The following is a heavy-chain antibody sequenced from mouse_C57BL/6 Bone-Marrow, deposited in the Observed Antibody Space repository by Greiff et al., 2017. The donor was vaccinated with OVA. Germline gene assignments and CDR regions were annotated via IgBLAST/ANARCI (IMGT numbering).Heavy chain of an antibody. D-gene: IGHD2-1*01. CDR1: GYTFTSYG. CDR2: IYPRSGNT. Sequence: QVQLKQSGAELARPGASVKLSCKASGYTFTSYGISWVKQRTGQGLEWIGEIYPRSGNTYYNEKFKGKATLTADKSSSTAYMELRSLTSEDSAVYFCARPPYGKDAMDYWGQGTSVTVSS. CDR3: ARPPYGKDAMDY. V-gene: IGHV1-81*01. J-gene: IGHJ4*01.